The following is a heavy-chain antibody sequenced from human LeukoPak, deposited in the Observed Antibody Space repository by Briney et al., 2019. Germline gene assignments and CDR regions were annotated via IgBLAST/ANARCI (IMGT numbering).Heavy chain of an antibody. CDR3: ARAYYDFWSGYSNYYYGMDV. J-gene: IGHJ6*02. Sequence: PGRSLRLSCAASGFTFSSYAMHWVRQAPGKGLEWVAVISYDGSNKYYADSVKGRFTISRDNSKNTLYLQMNSLRAEDTAVYYCARAYYDFWSGYSNYYYGMDVWGQGTTVTVSS. CDR1: GFTFSSYA. V-gene: IGHV3-30-3*01. D-gene: IGHD3-3*01. CDR2: ISYDGSNK.